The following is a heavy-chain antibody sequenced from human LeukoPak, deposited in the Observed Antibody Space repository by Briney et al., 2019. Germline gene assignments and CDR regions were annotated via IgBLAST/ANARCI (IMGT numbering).Heavy chain of an antibody. CDR2: IYYSGST. Sequence: KSAETLSLTCTVSGVSISSYYWSWIRQPPGKGLEWIGYIYYSGSTNYNPSLKSRVTISVDTSKNQFSLKLSSVTAADTAVYYCARLSKRSYYFDYWGQGTLVTVSS. CDR1: GVSISSYY. CDR3: ARLSKRSYYFDY. V-gene: IGHV4-59*01. D-gene: IGHD1-1*01. J-gene: IGHJ4*02.